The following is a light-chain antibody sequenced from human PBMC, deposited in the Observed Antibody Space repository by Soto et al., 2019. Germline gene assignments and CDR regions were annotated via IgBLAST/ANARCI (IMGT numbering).Light chain of an antibody. Sequence: QSALTQPPSASGSPGQSVTISCTGTSSDVGGYNYVSWYQQHPGKAPKLMIYEVSTRPSGVPDRFSGSKSGNTASLTVSGRQAEDEADYYCSSYAGSNNLVFGGGTKLTVL. CDR1: SSDVGGYNY. V-gene: IGLV2-8*01. CDR2: EVS. CDR3: SSYAGSNNLV. J-gene: IGLJ2*01.